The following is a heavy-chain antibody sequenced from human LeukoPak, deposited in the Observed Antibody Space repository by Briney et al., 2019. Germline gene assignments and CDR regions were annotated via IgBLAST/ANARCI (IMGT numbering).Heavy chain of an antibody. J-gene: IGHJ4*02. D-gene: IGHD3-3*01. CDR2: INHDGSS. CDR3: ARGARYLGWFVVGRPPSEYYLDN. V-gene: IGHV4-34*01. CDR1: GGSFSGHY. Sequence: SETLSLTCAVYGGSFSGHYWNWIRQPPGKGLEWIGGINHDGSSNSNPSLRSRVTISVDTSKSQFSLRLSSVSAADTAVYYCARGARYLGWFVVGRPPSEYYLDNWGQGTQVTVSS.